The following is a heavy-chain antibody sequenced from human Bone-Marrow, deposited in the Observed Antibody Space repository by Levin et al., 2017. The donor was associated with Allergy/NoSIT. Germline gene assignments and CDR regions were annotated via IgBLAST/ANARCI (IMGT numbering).Heavy chain of an antibody. V-gene: IGHV1-18*01. CDR3: ARVLRFLEWLENSYYFDY. Sequence: ASVKVSCKASGYTFTSYGISWVRQAPGQGLEWMGWISAYNGNTNYAQKLQGRVTMTTDTSTSTAYMELRSLRSDDTAVYYCARVLRFLEWLENSYYFDYWGQGTLVTVSS. CDR1: GYTFTSYG. D-gene: IGHD3-3*01. J-gene: IGHJ4*02. CDR2: ISAYNGNT.